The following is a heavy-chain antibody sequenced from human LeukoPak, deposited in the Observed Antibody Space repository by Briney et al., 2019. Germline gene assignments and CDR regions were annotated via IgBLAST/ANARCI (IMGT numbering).Heavy chain of an antibody. CDR2: IKQDETEK. J-gene: IGHJ1*01. D-gene: IGHD6-13*01. CDR1: GFTFDDYG. Sequence: GGSLRLSCAPSGFTFDDYGMTWVRQAPGKGLEWVATIKQDETEKYYVDSVKGRFTISRDNANNSLYLQMNSLRAEDTAVYYCTRATGYSSSYEYFHHWGQGTLVTVSS. V-gene: IGHV3-7*01. CDR3: TRATGYSSSYEYFHH.